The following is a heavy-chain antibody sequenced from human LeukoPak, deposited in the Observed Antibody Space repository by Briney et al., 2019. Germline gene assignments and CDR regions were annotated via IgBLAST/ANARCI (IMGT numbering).Heavy chain of an antibody. V-gene: IGHV4-34*01. CDR3: ARRIAARPRGYWFDP. J-gene: IGHJ5*02. D-gene: IGHD6-6*01. CDR1: GGSFSGYY. Sequence: ASETLSLTCAVYGGSFSGYYWSWIRQPPGKGLEWIGEINRSGSTNYNPSLKSRVTISVDTSKNQFSLKVSSVTAADTAVYYCARRIAARPRGYWFDPWGQGTLVTVSS. CDR2: INRSGST.